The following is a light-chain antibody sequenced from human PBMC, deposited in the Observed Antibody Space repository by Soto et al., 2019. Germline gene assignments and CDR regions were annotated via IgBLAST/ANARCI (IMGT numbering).Light chain of an antibody. J-gene: IGKJ1*01. Sequence: DIEMTQSPDSLAVSLGERATINCKSSQSVLYSSNNKNYLAWYQQKPGQPPKLLIYWASTRESGVPDRFSGSGSRTDFTLTISSLQAEDVAVYYCQQYYSTPQTFGQGTKVEIK. V-gene: IGKV4-1*01. CDR3: QQYYSTPQT. CDR2: WAS. CDR1: QSVLYSSNNKNY.